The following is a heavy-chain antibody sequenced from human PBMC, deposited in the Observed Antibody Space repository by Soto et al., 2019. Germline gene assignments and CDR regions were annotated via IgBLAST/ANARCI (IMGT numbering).Heavy chain of an antibody. Sequence: PGESLKISCKGSGYSFTSYWISWVRQMPGKGLEWMGRIDPSDSYTNYSPSFQGHVTISADKSISTAYLQWSSLKASDTAMYYCAIGLVRGSIDPLFGYWGQGTLVTVSS. CDR3: AIGLVRGSIDPLFGY. V-gene: IGHV5-10-1*01. D-gene: IGHD3-10*01. CDR2: IDPSDSYT. CDR1: GYSFTSYW. J-gene: IGHJ4*02.